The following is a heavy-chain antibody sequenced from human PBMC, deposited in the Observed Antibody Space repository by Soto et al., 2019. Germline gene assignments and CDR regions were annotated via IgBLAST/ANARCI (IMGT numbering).Heavy chain of an antibody. CDR2: IYYSGST. J-gene: IGHJ6*03. V-gene: IGHV4-59*01. D-gene: IGHD6-6*01. CDR3: ARVGAARRHYYYYYYMDV. Sequence: VSGGSISSYYWSWIRQPPGKGPEWIGYIYYSGSTNYNPSLKSRVTISVDTSKNQFSLKLSSVTAADTAVYYCARVGAARRHYYYYYYMDVWGKGTTVTVSS. CDR1: GGSISSYY.